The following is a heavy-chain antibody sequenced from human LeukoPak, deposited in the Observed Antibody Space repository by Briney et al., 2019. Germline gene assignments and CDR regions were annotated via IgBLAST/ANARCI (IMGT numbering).Heavy chain of an antibody. CDR2: IYHSGST. J-gene: IGHJ6*02. CDR3: ARFQSSSSWDYYYGLGV. V-gene: IGHV4-59*01. D-gene: IGHD2-2*01. Sequence: PSETLSLTCSVSGGFNTHYYWTWMRQPPGKGLELIGYIYHSGSTKYNPSLNSRVSISVDTSKNHFSLRLSSVTAADTAVYYCARFQSSSSWDYYYGLGVWGQGTTVTVSS. CDR1: GGFNTHYY.